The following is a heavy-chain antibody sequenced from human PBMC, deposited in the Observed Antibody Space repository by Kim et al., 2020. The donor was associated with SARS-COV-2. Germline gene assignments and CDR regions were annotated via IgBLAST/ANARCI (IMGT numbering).Heavy chain of an antibody. Sequence: GGSLRLSCAASGFTFSSYSMNWVRQAPGKGLEWVSSISSSSSYIYYADSVKGRFTISRDNAKNSLYLQMNSLRAEDTAGYYCARDQETSGESRGGYYYYGMDVWGQGTTVTVSS. CDR1: GFTFSSYS. CDR2: ISSSSSYI. V-gene: IGHV3-21*01. J-gene: IGHJ6*02. D-gene: IGHD3-10*01. CDR3: ARDQETSGESRGGYYYYGMDV.